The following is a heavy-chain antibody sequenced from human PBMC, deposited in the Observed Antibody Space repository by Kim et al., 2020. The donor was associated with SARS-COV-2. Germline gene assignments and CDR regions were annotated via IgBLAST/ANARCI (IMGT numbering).Heavy chain of an antibody. J-gene: IGHJ4*02. Sequence: GGSLRLSCAASGFTFSSYSMNWVRQAPGKGLEWVSSISNSSSYIYYADSVKGRFTISRDNAKNSLYLQMNSLRAEDTAVYYCARDDYGEPVFDYWGQGTLVTVSS. CDR2: ISNSSSYI. V-gene: IGHV3-21*01. D-gene: IGHD4-17*01. CDR1: GFTFSSYS. CDR3: ARDDYGEPVFDY.